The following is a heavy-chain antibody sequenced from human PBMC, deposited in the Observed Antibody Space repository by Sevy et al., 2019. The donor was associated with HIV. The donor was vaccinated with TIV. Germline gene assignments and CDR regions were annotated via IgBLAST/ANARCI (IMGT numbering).Heavy chain of an antibody. V-gene: IGHV4-31*03. CDR1: GGSISSGGYY. CDR3: ARDADDDSSGYSFEY. D-gene: IGHD3-22*01. J-gene: IGHJ4*02. Sequence: SETLSLTCTVSGGSISSGGYYWSWIRQHPGKGLEWIGYIYYSGSTYYNPSLKSRVTISVDTSKNQFSLQLSSVTAADTAVYYCARDADDDSSGYSFEYWGQGTLVTVSS. CDR2: IYYSGST.